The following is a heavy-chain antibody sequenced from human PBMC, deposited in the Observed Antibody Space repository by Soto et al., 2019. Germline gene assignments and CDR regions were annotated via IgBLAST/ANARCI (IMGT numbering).Heavy chain of an antibody. V-gene: IGHV2-5*01. J-gene: IGHJ5*02. CDR1: GFSLSTSGVG. CDR2: IYWNDDK. D-gene: IGHD3-10*01. CDR3: AHSPETGPPGVPPNRLAP. Sequence: SGPTLVNPTQTLTLTCTFSGFSLSTSGVGVGWIRQPPGKALEWLALIYWNDDKRYSPSLKSRLTITKDTSKNQVVLTMTNMDPVDTATYYCAHSPETGPPGVPPNRLAPWGQGTLVTVSS.